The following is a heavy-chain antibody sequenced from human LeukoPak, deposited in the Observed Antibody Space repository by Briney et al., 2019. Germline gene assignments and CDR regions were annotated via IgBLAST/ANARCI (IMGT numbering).Heavy chain of an antibody. J-gene: IGHJ6*02. V-gene: IGHV4-39*07. CDR1: GGSISSSSYY. CDR2: IYYSGST. CDR3: ARDAGHQLSRRNYYAMDV. Sequence: PSETLSLTCTVSGGSISSSSYYWGWIRQPPGKGLEWIGSIYYSGSTYYNPSLKSRVTISVDTSKNQFSLKVNSVTAADTAVYYCARDAGHQLSRRNYYAMDVWGQGTTVTVSS. D-gene: IGHD2-2*01.